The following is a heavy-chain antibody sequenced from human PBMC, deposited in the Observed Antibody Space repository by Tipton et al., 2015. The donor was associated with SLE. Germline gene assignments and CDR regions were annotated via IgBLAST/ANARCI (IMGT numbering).Heavy chain of an antibody. CDR1: GFAFSGYG. CDR2: ISHTGSNI. V-gene: IGHV3-48*01. Sequence: SLRLSCTASGFAFSGYGINWVRQAPGKGLEWVSYISHTGSNIYYAVSVKGRFTISRDNAKNSLYLQMNSLRAENTAVYYCARDTDPWGQGTLVTVSS. CDR3: ARDTDP. J-gene: IGHJ5*02.